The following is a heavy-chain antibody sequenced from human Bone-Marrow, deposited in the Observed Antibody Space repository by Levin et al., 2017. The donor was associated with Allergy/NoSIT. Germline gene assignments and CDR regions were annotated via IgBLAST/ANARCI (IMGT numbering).Heavy chain of an antibody. CDR3: VKSAVPKSMTRVPFEF. CDR1: GFTFSDFA. CDR2: LTTSGDNT. D-gene: IGHD2-21*01. J-gene: IGHJ4*02. Sequence: GESLKISCAASGFTFSDFAMFWVRQSPGRGLEWVSGLTTSGDNTYYADSVKGRFTLSRDNSKKMLFLQMNSLRGEDTAMYFCVKSAVPKSMTRVPFEFWGRGTLVTVSS. V-gene: IGHV3-23*01.